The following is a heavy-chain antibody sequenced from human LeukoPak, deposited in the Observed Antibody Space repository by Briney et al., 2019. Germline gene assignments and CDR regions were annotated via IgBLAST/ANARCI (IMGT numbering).Heavy chain of an antibody. V-gene: IGHV4-39*07. CDR2: IYYSGST. Sequence: PSETLSLTCTVSGGSISSSSYYWGWIRQPPGKGLEWIGTIYYSGSTYYNPSLKSRVTISVDTSKNQFSLKLSSVTAADTAVYYCARAMAGTFKTSYWGQGTLVTVSS. CDR3: ARAMAGTFKTSY. D-gene: IGHD6-19*01. CDR1: GGSISSSSYY. J-gene: IGHJ4*02.